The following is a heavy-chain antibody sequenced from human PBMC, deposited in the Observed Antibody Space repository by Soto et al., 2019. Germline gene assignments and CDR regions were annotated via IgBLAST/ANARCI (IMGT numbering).Heavy chain of an antibody. CDR2: VYYTGST. J-gene: IGHJ4*02. CDR3: ARMPYTGSNPPFDC. CDR1: GGSISRYY. Sequence: SETLSLTCTVSGGSISRYYWSWIRQSPGMGLEMIGYVYYTGSTIYNPSLKSRLTISLDTSNNQFSLKLTSVTAADTAVYYCARMPYTGSNPPFDCWGRGILVTVS. D-gene: IGHD1-26*01. V-gene: IGHV4-59*01.